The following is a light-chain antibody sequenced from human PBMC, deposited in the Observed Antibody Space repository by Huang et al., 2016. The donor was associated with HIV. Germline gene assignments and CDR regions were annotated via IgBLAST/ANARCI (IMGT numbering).Light chain of an antibody. CDR2: GAS. V-gene: IGKV3-15*01. CDR3: QQYSNWPPWT. J-gene: IGKJ1*01. Sequence: IVMTQSPATLSVSPGERATLSCTASQSVSSLLAWYQQIPGQAPRLLIYGASTRAACIPASFSGSGSGTDFTLTITSLQSEDFAVYYCQQYSNWPPWTFGQGTKVEVK. CDR1: QSVSSL.